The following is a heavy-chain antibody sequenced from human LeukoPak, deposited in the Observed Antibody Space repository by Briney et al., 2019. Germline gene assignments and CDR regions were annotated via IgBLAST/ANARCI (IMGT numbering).Heavy chain of an antibody. Sequence: SETLSLTCTLSGASISCRTYFWGWIRQPPGKGLEWIGSIYYRGSTYYNPSLTSRVTISVDTSKNQFSLKMRCVTAADTAVYFCARHYGDYAFDYWGEGNPVTVSS. CDR3: ARHYGDYAFDY. V-gene: IGHV4-39*07. CDR2: IYYRGST. J-gene: IGHJ4*02. D-gene: IGHD4-17*01. CDR1: GASISCRTYF.